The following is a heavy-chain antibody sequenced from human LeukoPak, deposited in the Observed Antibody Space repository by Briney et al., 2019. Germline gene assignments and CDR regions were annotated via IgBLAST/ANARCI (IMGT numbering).Heavy chain of an antibody. D-gene: IGHD3-10*01. CDR1: GFTFSSYA. Sequence: PGGSLRLSCAASGFTFSSYAMHWVRQDPGKGLEYVSAISSNGGSTYYANSVKGRFTISRDSSKNTLYLQMGSLRAEDMAVYYCARSGVGVDYWGQGTLVTVSP. CDR3: ARSGVGVDY. J-gene: IGHJ4*02. V-gene: IGHV3-64*01. CDR2: ISSNGGST.